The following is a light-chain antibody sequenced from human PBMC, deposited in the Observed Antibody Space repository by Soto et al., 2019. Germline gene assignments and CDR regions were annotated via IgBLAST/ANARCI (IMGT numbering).Light chain of an antibody. CDR3: QQYNSYSYT. V-gene: IGKV1-5*01. CDR1: QSISSW. Sequence: DIQMTQSPSILSASVGDRVTITCRASQSISSWLAWYQQKPGKAPKLLIYDASSLESGVPSRFSGSGSGTEFTLTISSLHPDDFATYYCQQYNSYSYTFGQGTELEIK. J-gene: IGKJ2*01. CDR2: DAS.